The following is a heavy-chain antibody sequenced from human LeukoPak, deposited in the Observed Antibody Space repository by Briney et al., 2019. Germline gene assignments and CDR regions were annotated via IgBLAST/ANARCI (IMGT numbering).Heavy chain of an antibody. D-gene: IGHD4-17*01. CDR2: ISTDGTTT. J-gene: IGHJ4*02. CDR3: TRDRTTVTLFDY. Sequence: PGGSLRLSCAASGFTFSNYWIHWVRQTPAKGLVWISAISTDGTTTRYADSVEGRISISRDNAKNTVYLEMNSLRAEDTAVYYCTRDRTTVTLFDYWGQGTLVTVSS. V-gene: IGHV3-74*01. CDR1: GFTFSNYW.